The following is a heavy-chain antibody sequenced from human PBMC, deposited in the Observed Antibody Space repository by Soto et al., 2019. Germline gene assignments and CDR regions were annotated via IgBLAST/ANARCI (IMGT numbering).Heavy chain of an antibody. CDR3: ARLQEESTRYCSSTSCTYYYYYYYMDV. CDR1: GFTVSSNY. CDR2: IYSGGST. D-gene: IGHD2-2*01. Sequence: GGSLRLSCAASGFTVSSNYMSWVRQAPGKGLEWVSVIYSGGSTYYADSVKGRFTISRHNSKNTLYLQMNSRRAEDTAVYYCARLQEESTRYCSSTSCTYYYYYYYMDVWGKGTTVTVSS. J-gene: IGHJ6*03. V-gene: IGHV3-53*04.